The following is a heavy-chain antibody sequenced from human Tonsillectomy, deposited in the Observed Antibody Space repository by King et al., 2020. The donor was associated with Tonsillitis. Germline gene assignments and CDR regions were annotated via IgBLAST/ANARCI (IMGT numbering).Heavy chain of an antibody. D-gene: IGHD3-22*01. Sequence: VQLVESGGGVVQPGRSLRLSCAASGFTFSDYAMHWVRQAPGEGLEWVAVISYDGSDKYYADSVKGRFTISRDNSKNTLYLQMNSLRAEDTAVYYCASGRGSSGYNPLDYWGQGPLVTVSS. V-gene: IGHV3-30-3*01. J-gene: IGHJ4*02. CDR2: ISYDGSDK. CDR3: ASGRGSSGYNPLDY. CDR1: GFTFSDYA.